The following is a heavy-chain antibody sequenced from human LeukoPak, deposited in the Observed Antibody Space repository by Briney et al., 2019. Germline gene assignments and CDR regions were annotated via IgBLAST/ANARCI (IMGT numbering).Heavy chain of an antibody. J-gene: IGHJ4*02. CDR2: IYYSGST. CDR1: GGSISSYY. Sequence: SETLSLTCTVSGGSISSYYWSWIRQPPGKGLEWIGYIYYSGSTNYNPSLKSRVTISVDTSKNQFSLKLSSVTAADTAVYYCARVGLLWFGVSIPYYFDYWGQGTLVTVSS. CDR3: ARVGLLWFGVSIPYYFDY. V-gene: IGHV4-59*12. D-gene: IGHD3-10*01.